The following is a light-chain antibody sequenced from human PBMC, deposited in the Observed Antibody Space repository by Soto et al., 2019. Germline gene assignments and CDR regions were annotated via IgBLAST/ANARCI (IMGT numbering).Light chain of an antibody. Sequence: DIQMNQSPSSVSASVGDRVSITCRARQGVTNCVAWYQQKPGNAPKLLIYAGSSLESGVPSRFSGSGFGTDFTLTISSLQPEDFASYYCQQTGFFPWTFGQGTKVEIK. CDR3: QQTGFFPWT. V-gene: IGKV1-12*01. J-gene: IGKJ1*01. CDR2: AGS. CDR1: QGVTNC.